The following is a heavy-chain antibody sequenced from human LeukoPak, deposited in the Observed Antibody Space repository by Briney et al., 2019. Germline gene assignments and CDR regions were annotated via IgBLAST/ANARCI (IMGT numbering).Heavy chain of an antibody. J-gene: IGHJ4*02. CDR3: GSSPYVWGIEH. CDR1: GLTVSNNY. V-gene: IGHV3-53*01. D-gene: IGHD3-16*01. CDR2: IYSGGST. Sequence: PGGSLRLSCAASGLTVSNNYMSWVRQAPGKGLEWVSIIYSGGSTYYADSVMGRFTISRDNSKNTLHLQMKSLRAHDTAVYYCGSSPYVWGIEHWGQGTPVRVSS.